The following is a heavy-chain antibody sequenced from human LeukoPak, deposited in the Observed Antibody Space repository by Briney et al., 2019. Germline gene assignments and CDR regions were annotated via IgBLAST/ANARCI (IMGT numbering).Heavy chain of an antibody. V-gene: IGHV3-23*01. D-gene: IGHD3-16*01. CDR3: ARDRGNGAIDY. Sequence: GGSLRLSCAASGFTFSSIAMSWVRQAPGKGLEWVSTISGSGGTPYYADSVRGRFTISRDNSKNTLYLQMNSLRAEDTAVYYCARDRGNGAIDYWGQGTLVTVSS. CDR1: GFTFSSIA. CDR2: ISGSGGTP. J-gene: IGHJ4*02.